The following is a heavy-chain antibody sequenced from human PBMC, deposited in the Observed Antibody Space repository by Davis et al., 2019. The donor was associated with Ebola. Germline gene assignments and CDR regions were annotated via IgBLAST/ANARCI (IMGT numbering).Heavy chain of an antibody. CDR3: ARLPVAERGTRWFDP. CDR2: LNDSGSS. J-gene: IGHJ5*02. Sequence: PSETLSLTCTVSGGSISSTSYYWGWIRQPPGKGLEWIGNLNDSGSSYYNPSLKSRVTISTDTSKNQFSLQLKSVLAADPAVYYCARLPVAERGTRWFDPWGQGTQVTVSS. V-gene: IGHV4-39*07. D-gene: IGHD1-26*01. CDR1: GGSISSTSYY.